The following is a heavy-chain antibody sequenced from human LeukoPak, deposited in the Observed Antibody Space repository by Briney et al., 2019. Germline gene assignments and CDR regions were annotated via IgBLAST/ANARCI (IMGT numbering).Heavy chain of an antibody. J-gene: IGHJ6*03. Sequence: RPSETLSLTCTVSGYSISTGYYWDWIRQPPGKGLEWIGTFYHGGSTYYNPSLKSRVTISVDTSKNQFSLNLTSVTAADTSVYYCARSPSSWIYYYYMDVWGKGTTVTVSS. CDR3: ARSPSSWIYYYYMDV. D-gene: IGHD6-13*01. V-gene: IGHV4-38-2*02. CDR1: GYSISTGYY. CDR2: FYHGGST.